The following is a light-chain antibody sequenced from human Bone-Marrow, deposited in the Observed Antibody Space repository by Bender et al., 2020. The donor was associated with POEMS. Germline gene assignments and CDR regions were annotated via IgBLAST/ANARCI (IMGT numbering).Light chain of an antibody. CDR1: SDIGDYDY. CDR2: EVT. CDR3: SSYAGDNKLM. Sequence: QSALTQPPSASGSPGQSVTISCTGSDIGDYDYVSWYQQHPGKAPKLLIYEVTKRPSGVPDRFSGSKSGNTASLTVSGVQADDEADYYCSSYAGDNKLMFGGGTKLTV. J-gene: IGLJ3*02. V-gene: IGLV2-8*01.